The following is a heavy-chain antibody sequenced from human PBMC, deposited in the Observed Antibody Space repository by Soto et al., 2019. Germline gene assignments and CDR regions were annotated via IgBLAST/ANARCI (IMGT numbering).Heavy chain of an antibody. J-gene: IGHJ4*02. D-gene: IGHD6-6*01. CDR2: IGAQNGNT. CDR1: GYAFTPYG. V-gene: IGHV1-18*01. Sequence: QVHLVQSGAEVKKPGASVKVSCKGSGYAFTPYGITWVRQAPGQGLEWMGWIGAQNGNTNEAQKLQGRVTVTRDTPTKTAYMESRSLRSNDTDVYYCARVRDGDYWGQGALVTVSS. CDR3: ARVRDGDY.